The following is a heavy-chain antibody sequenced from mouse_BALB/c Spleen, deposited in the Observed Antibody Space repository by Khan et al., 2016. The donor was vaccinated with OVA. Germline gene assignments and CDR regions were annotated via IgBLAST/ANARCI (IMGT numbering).Heavy chain of an antibody. D-gene: IGHD1-1*01. CDR2: ITPNNGGT. J-gene: IGHJ3*01. V-gene: IGHV1-18*01. Sequence: VMLQQSGPELVKPGASVKIPCKASGYAFTDYNMDWVKQSHGKSLEWIGDITPNNGGTIYNPNFKGKATLTVDKSSNTAYMELRSLTSEDTAVYYCARGGFGSPFAYWGQGTLVTVSA. CDR3: ARGGFGSPFAY. CDR1: GYAFTDYN.